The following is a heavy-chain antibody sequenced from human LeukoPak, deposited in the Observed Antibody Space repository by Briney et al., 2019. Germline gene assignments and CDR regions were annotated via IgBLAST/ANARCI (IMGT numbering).Heavy chain of an antibody. Sequence: SETLSLTCNVSGGSIRGYYWSWIRQPPGKGLEWIGYIYSSGSTNYNPSLKSRVTMSVDTSKNQFSLKVNSVTAADTAVYYCARVYDSGSQAYFYYMDVWGKGTTVIISS. CDR2: IYSSGST. CDR1: GGSIRGYY. D-gene: IGHD3-10*01. CDR3: ARVYDSGSQAYFYYMDV. J-gene: IGHJ6*03. V-gene: IGHV4-59*01.